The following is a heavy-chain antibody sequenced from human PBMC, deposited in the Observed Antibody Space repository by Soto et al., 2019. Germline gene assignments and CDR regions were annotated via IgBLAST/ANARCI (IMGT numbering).Heavy chain of an antibody. CDR1: GFTFSSYG. D-gene: IGHD3-22*01. CDR3: AKEENYYDTTPWGIDY. V-gene: IGHV3-30*18. CDR2: ISYDGSNK. J-gene: IGHJ4*02. Sequence: QVQLVESGGGVVQPGRSLRLSCAASGFTFSSYGMYWVRQAPGKGLEWVAVISYDGSNKYYADSVKGRFTISRDMSKKTLYLQMNSLRVEDTAVYYCAKEENYYDTTPWGIDYWGQGTLVSVSS.